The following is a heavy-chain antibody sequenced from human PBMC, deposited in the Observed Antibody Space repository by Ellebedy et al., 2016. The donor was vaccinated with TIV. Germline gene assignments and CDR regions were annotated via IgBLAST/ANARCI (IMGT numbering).Heavy chain of an antibody. CDR1: GFTFSNYW. V-gene: IGHV3-74*01. J-gene: IGHJ4*02. CDR2: IKSDGGTT. CDR3: VRGSGDYSGTYHVLFDS. D-gene: IGHD1-26*01. Sequence: GESLKISXAASGFTFSNYWMHWVRQAPGKGLVWVSRIKSDGGTTNYADSVTGRFTISRDNAKNTLYLQMNTLRAEDTAVYYCVRGSGDYSGTYHVLFDSWGQGTLVTVSS.